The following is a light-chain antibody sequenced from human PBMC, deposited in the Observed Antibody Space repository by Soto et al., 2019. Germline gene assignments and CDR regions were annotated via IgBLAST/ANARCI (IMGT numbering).Light chain of an antibody. CDR1: QSLVNGDGNTY. CDR2: KVP. CDR3: MQATLWPYT. Sequence: DVVMTQSPLSLPVTPGQPASISCRSSQSLVNGDGNTYLSWFQQRPGQSPRRLIYKVPDRDSGVPDRFSGSESGTDFTLKISRVEAEDVGVYFCMQATLWPYTVGQGTKLEIK. J-gene: IGKJ2*01. V-gene: IGKV2-30*01.